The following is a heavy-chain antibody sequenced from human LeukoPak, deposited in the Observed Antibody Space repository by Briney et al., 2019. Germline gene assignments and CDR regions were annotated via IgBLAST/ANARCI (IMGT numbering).Heavy chain of an antibody. CDR3: ATVSYYYDSSGYQGYFQH. CDR2: FDPEDGET. Sequence: ASVSVSFTFSEYTLTELSMHWVRQAPGKGGEGRGGFDPEDGETIYAQKFQGRVTMTEDTSTDTAYMALSSLRSEDTAMYYCATVSYYYDSSGYQGYFQHWGQGTLVTVSS. CDR1: EYTLTELS. J-gene: IGHJ1*01. V-gene: IGHV1-24*01. D-gene: IGHD3-22*01.